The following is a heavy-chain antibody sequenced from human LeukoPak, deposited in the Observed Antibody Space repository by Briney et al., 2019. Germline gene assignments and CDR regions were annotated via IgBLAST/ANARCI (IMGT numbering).Heavy chain of an antibody. CDR2: VRSEPYGGTT. CDR3: TRGDAGDY. D-gene: IGHD3-10*01. V-gene: IGHV3-49*03. Sequence: PGGSLRLSCITSGFSFDDFAVSWFRQAPGMGLEWLGFVRSEPYGGTTEYAAAVKHRFIISRDNSRGTAYLQMNNLKTADTAVYYCTRGDAGDYWGQGTLVIVSS. J-gene: IGHJ4*02. CDR1: GFSFDDFA.